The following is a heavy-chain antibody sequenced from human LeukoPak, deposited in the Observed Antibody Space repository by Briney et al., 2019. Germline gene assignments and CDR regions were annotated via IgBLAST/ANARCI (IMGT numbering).Heavy chain of an antibody. Sequence: PGGSLRLSCAASGFTFSSYAMNWVRQAPGKGLEWVSSISGIGGSTYYADSVKGRFTISRDNSKNTMYLQMNSLRAEDTAVYYCAKDRTSSSGWYYFDYWGQGTLVTVSS. V-gene: IGHV3-23*01. CDR2: ISGIGGST. CDR1: GFTFSSYA. J-gene: IGHJ4*02. CDR3: AKDRTSSSGWYYFDY. D-gene: IGHD6-19*01.